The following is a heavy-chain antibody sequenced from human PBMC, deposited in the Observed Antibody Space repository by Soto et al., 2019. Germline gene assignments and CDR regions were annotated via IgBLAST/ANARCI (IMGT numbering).Heavy chain of an antibody. J-gene: IGHJ4*02. CDR2: INPNSGGT. CDR3: ARVVAGTTVEYFDY. Sequence: ASVKVSCKASGYTFTCYYMHWVRQAPGQGLEWMGWINPNSGGTNYAQKFQGWVTMTRDTSISTAYMELSRLRSDDTAVYYCARVVAGTTVEYFDYWGQGTLVTVSS. V-gene: IGHV1-2*04. CDR1: GYTFTCYY. D-gene: IGHD1-1*01.